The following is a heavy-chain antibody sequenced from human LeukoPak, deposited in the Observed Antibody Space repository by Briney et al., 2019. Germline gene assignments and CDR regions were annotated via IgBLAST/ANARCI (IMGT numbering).Heavy chain of an antibody. CDR1: GYTFTGYY. Sequence: ASVKVSCKASGYTFTGYYMHWVQQPPGQGLDWMGRINPNNGGTNYAQKFQGRVTMTGDTSISTAYMELSSLRSDDTAVYYCTRESGSYHGNDYWGQGTLVTVSS. CDR3: TRESGSYHGNDY. CDR2: INPNNGGT. D-gene: IGHD1-26*01. J-gene: IGHJ4*02. V-gene: IGHV1-2*06.